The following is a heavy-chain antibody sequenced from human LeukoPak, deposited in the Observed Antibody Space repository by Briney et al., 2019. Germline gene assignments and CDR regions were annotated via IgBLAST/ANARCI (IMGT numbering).Heavy chain of an antibody. J-gene: IGHJ6*04. CDR3: AREKIAAVGTIHYYYGMDV. CDR2: INPNSGGT. D-gene: IGHD6-13*01. V-gene: IGHV1-2*04. Sequence: ASVKVSCKASGYTFTGYYMHWVRQAPGQGLEWMGWINPNSGGTNYAQKFQGWVTMTRDTSISTAYMELSRLRSDDTAVYYCAREKIAAVGTIHYYYGMDVWGKGTTVTVSS. CDR1: GYTFTGYY.